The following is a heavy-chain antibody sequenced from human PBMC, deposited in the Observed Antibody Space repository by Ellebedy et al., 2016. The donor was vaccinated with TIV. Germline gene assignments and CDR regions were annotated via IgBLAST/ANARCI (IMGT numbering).Heavy chain of an antibody. CDR2: IFPDDSDT. CDR3: ARGGPCSRASCTYNWFDP. D-gene: IGHD2-2*01. Sequence: GGSLRLSCKGSGYSFTSYWIGWVRQMPGKGLEWMGIIFPDDSDTRYSPSFQGQVTISVDKSLTTAYLQWSSLKTSDTAMYYCARGGPCSRASCTYNWFDPWGQGTLVTVSS. V-gene: IGHV5-51*01. J-gene: IGHJ5*02. CDR1: GYSFTSYW.